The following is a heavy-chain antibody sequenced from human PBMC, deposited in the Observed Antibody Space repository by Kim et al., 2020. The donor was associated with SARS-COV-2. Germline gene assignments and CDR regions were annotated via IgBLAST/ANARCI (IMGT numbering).Heavy chain of an antibody. CDR1: GGSISSSSYY. CDR3: ARLGADYYDSSGSFIDY. D-gene: IGHD3-22*01. V-gene: IGHV4-39*01. Sequence: SETLSLTCTVSGGSISSSSYYWGWIRQPPGKGLEWIGSIYYSGSTYYNPSLKSRVTISVDTSKNQFSLKLSSVTAADTAVYYCARLGADYYDSSGSFIDYWGQGTLVTVSS. CDR2: IYYSGST. J-gene: IGHJ4*02.